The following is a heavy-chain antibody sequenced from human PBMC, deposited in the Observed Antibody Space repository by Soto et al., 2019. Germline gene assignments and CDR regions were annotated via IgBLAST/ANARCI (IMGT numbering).Heavy chain of an antibody. CDR1: GYTFTNYD. J-gene: IGHJ6*02. D-gene: IGHD3-10*01. CDR2: ISTYTGNT. Sequence: QVHLVQSGAEVKKPGASVKVSCKASGYTFTNYDINWVRQAPGQGLEWMGWISTYTGNTNYAQKLQGRVTMTTDTSPSTAYMGLRSLRSEDTAVDFWAGGYYFGSGRPTPGGMDGWGQGTTVTVSS. V-gene: IGHV1-18*01. CDR3: AGGYYFGSGRPTPGGMDG.